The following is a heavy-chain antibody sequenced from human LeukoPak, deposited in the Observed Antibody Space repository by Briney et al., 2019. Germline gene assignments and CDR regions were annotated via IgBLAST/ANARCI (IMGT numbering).Heavy chain of an antibody. Sequence: ASVKVSCEASGYTFTSYDINWVRQAPGQGLEWMGWMNPNSGNTGYAQKFQGRVTMTRNTSISTAYMELSSLRSEDTAVYYCARAPPDTYYDFWSGYYRSWFDPWGQGTLVTASS. CDR3: ARAPPDTYYDFWSGYYRSWFDP. CDR2: MNPNSGNT. V-gene: IGHV1-8*01. CDR1: GYTFTSYD. J-gene: IGHJ5*02. D-gene: IGHD3-3*01.